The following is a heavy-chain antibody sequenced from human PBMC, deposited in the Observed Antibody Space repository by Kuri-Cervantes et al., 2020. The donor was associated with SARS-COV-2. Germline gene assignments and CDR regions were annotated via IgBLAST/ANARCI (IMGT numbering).Heavy chain of an antibody. Sequence: SETLSLTCTVAGYSISSGYYWGWIRQPPGKGLEWIGSIYHSGSTYYNPSLKSRVTISVDTSKNQFSLKLSSVTAADTAVYYCARVFTASFDFWGQGTLVTVSS. J-gene: IGHJ4*02. CDR2: IYHSGST. V-gene: IGHV4-38-2*02. CDR3: ARVFTASFDF. CDR1: GYSISSGYY.